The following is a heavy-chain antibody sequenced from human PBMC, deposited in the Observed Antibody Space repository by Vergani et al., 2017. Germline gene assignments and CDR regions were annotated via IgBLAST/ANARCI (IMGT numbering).Heavy chain of an antibody. CDR1: FDSIRNLY. CDR3: ASDTHSGQRADR. D-gene: IGHD6-19*01. J-gene: IGHJ5*02. Sequence: VQLQESGPGLVKSSETLSLTCSVSFDSIRNLYCNWIRQPPGKGPEWIGSIHYSENTNYNPSLKTRVTISVDTSKNQFSLTLTSVTAADTAVYYCASDTHSGQRADRWGQGILVTVTS. V-gene: IGHV4-59*11. CDR2: IHYSENT.